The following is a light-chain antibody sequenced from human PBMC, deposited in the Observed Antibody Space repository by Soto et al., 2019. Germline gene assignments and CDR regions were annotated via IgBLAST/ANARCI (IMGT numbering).Light chain of an antibody. CDR2: DAS. CDR1: QSVSSY. V-gene: IGKV3-11*01. J-gene: IGKJ2*02. Sequence: EIVLTQSPATLSLSPGERATLSCRASQSVSSYLDWYQQKPGQAPRLLIYDASNRATGIPARFSGSGSGTDFTLTISSLEPEDFAVYYCQQRSNWPRTCGQGTKLEIK. CDR3: QQRSNWPRT.